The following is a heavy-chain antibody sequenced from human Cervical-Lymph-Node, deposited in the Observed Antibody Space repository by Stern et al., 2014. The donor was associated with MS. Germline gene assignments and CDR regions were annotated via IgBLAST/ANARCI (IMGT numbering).Heavy chain of an antibody. V-gene: IGHV5-51*01. J-gene: IGHJ4*02. CDR1: GYTFTSYW. CDR2: IFPGGSDI. Sequence: EVQLVESGPEVKRPGESLKISCQASGYTFTSYWIGWVRQMPGKGREGIAIIFPGGSDIRYSPSFQGGVTISADKSSSPAYLQWNNLKAADAAIYYCARQRYFDYWGQGTLVTVSS. CDR3: ARQRYFDY.